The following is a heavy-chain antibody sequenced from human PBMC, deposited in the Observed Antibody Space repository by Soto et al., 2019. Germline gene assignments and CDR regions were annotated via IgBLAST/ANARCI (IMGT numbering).Heavy chain of an antibody. CDR1: GFTFDDYT. Sequence: GGSLRLSCAASGFTFDDYTMHWVRQAPGKGLEWVSLINWDGDTTQYADSVKGRFTISRDNTKNSLYLQMNSLRTEATAQYYCANEYESRCDQFFDYGDQGSLVTV. V-gene: IGHV3-43*01. D-gene: IGHD3-16*01. J-gene: IGHJ4*02. CDR2: INWDGDTT. CDR3: ANEYESRCDQFFDY.